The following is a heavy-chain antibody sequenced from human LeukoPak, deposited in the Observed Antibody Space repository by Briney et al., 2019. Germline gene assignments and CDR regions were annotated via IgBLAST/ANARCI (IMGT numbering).Heavy chain of an antibody. V-gene: IGHV1-8*01. CDR2: MNPNSDNT. CDR3: ARGNGYVEGAAAGTTVMDL. CDR1: GYSFTNYD. Sequence: ASVKVSCKGSGYSFTNYDINWVGQASGQGLEWMGWMNPNSDNTNYAQKFQGRVTMTSDTSITTAYMELSSLRSEDTAVYYCARGNGYVEGAAAGTTVMDLWGQGTTVTVSS. D-gene: IGHD6-13*01. J-gene: IGHJ6*02.